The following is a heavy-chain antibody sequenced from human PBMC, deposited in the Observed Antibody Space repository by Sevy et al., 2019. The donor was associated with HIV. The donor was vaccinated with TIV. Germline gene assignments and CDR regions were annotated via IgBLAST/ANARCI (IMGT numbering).Heavy chain of an antibody. J-gene: IGHJ4*02. V-gene: IGHV3-49*03. CDR2: IRTKAYGGTT. CDR3: TRGRYTYVPFDY. CDR1: GFTFGDYA. Sequence: GGSLRLSCTASGFTFGDYAMNWFRQAPGKGLEWVGFIRTKAYGGTTEYAASVKGRFTISRDNSKSIAYLQMNSLKTGDTAVYYCTRGRYTYVPFDYWGQGTLVTVSS. D-gene: IGHD3-10*02.